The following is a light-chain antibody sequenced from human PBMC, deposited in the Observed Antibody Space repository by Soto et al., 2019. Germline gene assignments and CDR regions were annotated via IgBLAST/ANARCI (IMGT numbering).Light chain of an antibody. CDR3: QQYHNWPIT. J-gene: IGKJ5*01. CDR2: GAS. CDR1: QSVSSH. V-gene: IGKV3-15*01. Sequence: EIVMSLSPATLSVSQGEGATVSCRASQSVSSHLAWYQHKPGQAPRLLIYGASNRATGVPARFSGSGSGTEFTLAISSLQSEDSAVYYCQQYHNWPITFGQGTRLEIK.